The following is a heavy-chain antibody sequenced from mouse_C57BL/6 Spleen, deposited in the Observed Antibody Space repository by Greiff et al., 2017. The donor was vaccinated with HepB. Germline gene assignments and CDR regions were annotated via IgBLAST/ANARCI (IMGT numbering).Heavy chain of an antibody. V-gene: IGHV1-76*01. CDR1: GYTFTDYY. CDR3: ARDGSRYYFDY. CDR2: IYPGSGNT. Sequence: VQLQQSGAELVRPGASVKLSCKASGYTFTDYYINWVKQRPGQGLEWIARIYPGSGNTYYNEKFKGKATLTAEKSSSTAYMQLSSLTSEDSAVYFCARDGSRYYFDYWGQVTTLTVSS. D-gene: IGHD1-1*01. J-gene: IGHJ2*01.